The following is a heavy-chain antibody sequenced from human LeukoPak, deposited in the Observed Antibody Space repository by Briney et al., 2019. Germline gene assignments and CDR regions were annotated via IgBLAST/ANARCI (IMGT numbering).Heavy chain of an antibody. V-gene: IGHV3-15*01. D-gene: IGHD5-12*01. CDR2: IKSKTDGGTT. CDR1: GFTFSNAW. Sequence: PGGSLRLSCAASGFTFSNAWMSWVRQAPGKGLEWVGRIKSKTDGGTTDYDAPVKGRFTISRDDSKNTLYLQMNSLKTEDTAVYYCTTDPLNIVAGIFDYWGQGTLVTVSS. CDR3: TTDPLNIVAGIFDY. J-gene: IGHJ4*02.